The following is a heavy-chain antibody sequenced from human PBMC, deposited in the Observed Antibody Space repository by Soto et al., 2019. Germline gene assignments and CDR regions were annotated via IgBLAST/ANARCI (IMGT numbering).Heavy chain of an antibody. D-gene: IGHD1-26*01. CDR1: GFTFSSYT. J-gene: IGHJ4*02. CDR3: RGGSYYGGDF. Sequence: QVQLVESGGGEIQPGRSLRLSCAASGFTFSSYTMHWVRQAPGKGLEWVAVISYDGSNKYYADSVKGRFTISRDNSKNTLYLQMNTLRAEDTAVYYCRGGSYYGGDFWGQGTLVTVSS. V-gene: IGHV3-30-3*01. CDR2: ISYDGSNK.